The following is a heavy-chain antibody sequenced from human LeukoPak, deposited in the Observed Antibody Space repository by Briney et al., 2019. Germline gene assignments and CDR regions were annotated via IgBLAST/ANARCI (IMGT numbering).Heavy chain of an antibody. CDR2: ISSSGSTI. D-gene: IGHD3-10*01. J-gene: IGHJ6*03. V-gene: IGHV3-48*03. Sequence: PGGSLRLSCAASGFTFSSYEMNWVRQAPGKGLEWVSYISSSGSTIYYADSVKGRFTISRDNAKNSLYLQMNSLRAEDTAVYYCARVAMVRGPPYYYYYMDVWGKGTTVTISS. CDR3: ARVAMVRGPPYYYYYMDV. CDR1: GFTFSSYE.